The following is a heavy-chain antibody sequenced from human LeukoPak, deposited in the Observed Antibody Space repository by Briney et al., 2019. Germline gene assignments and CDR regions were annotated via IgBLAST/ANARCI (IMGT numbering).Heavy chain of an antibody. V-gene: IGHV4-59*08. Sequence: SETLSLTCTVSGGSISSYYWSWIRQPPGKGLEWIGYIYYSGSTNYNPSLKSRVSISVDTSKNQFSLKLSSVTAADTAVYYCASSSGSFLLGDWGQGTLVTVSS. CDR1: GGSISSYY. CDR2: IYYSGST. D-gene: IGHD1-26*01. J-gene: IGHJ4*02. CDR3: ASSSGSFLLGD.